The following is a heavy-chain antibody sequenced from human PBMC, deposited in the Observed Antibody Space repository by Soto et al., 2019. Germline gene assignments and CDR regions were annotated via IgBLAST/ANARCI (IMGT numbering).Heavy chain of an antibody. V-gene: IGHV4-31*03. CDR1: GGSISSGGYH. CDR3: ARGVQH. CDR2: IYYSGST. J-gene: IGHJ1*01. Sequence: QVQLQESGPGLVKPSQTLSLTCTVSGGSISSGGYHWSWIRQHPGKGLEWIGYIYYSGSTYYNPTLTSRVTRSVDTSKNQFYLKLSSVTDADTAVYYCARGVQHWGQGTLVTVSS.